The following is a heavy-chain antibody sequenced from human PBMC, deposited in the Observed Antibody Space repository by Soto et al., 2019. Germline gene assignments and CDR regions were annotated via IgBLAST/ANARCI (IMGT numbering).Heavy chain of an antibody. V-gene: IGHV4-59*01. CDR1: GGSISPYY. D-gene: IGHD6-13*01. J-gene: IGHJ6*03. CDR2: VYYSGNT. CDR3: ARKGAAASYAHYYMDV. Sequence: QVQLQESGPGLVKPSETLSLTCTVSGGSISPYYWSWIRQPPGKGLGWIGYVYYSGNTNYNPSLESRVTISVDTSRNRFSLNLTSATAAETAVYYCARKGAAASYAHYYMDVWGRGTAVTVSS.